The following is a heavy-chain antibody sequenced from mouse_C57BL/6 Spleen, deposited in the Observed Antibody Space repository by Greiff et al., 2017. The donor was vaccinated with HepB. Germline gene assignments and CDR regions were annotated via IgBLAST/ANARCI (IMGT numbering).Heavy chain of an antibody. J-gene: IGHJ2*01. CDR3: AKNGYYGSSLYYFDY. CDR2: IWRGGST. CDR1: GFSLTSYG. D-gene: IGHD1-1*01. Sequence: QVQLKESGPGLVQPSQSLSITCTVSGFSLTSYGVHWVRQSPGKGLEWLGVIWRGGSTDYNAAFMSRLSITKDNSKSQVFFKMNSLQADDTAIYYCAKNGYYGSSLYYFDYWGQGTTLTVSS. V-gene: IGHV2-5*01.